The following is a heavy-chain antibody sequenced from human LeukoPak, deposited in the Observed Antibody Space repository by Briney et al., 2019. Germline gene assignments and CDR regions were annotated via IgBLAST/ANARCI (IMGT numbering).Heavy chain of an antibody. CDR1: GGSISSYY. J-gene: IGHJ5*02. CDR2: IYYSGST. V-gene: IGHV4-59*01. D-gene: IGHD3-10*01. CDR3: ARGGITMVRGVIRFDP. Sequence: SETLSLTCTVSGGSISSYYWGWIRQPPGKGLEWIGYIYYSGSTNYNPSLKSRVTISVDTSKNQFSLKLSSVTAADTAVYYCARGGITMVRGVIRFDPWGQGTLVTVSS.